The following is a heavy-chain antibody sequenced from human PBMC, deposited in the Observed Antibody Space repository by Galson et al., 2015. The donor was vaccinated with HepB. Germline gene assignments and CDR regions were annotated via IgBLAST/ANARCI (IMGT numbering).Heavy chain of an antibody. CDR2: INSDGSST. Sequence: SLRLSCAASGFTNYWMHWVRQAPGRGLVWVSRINSDGSSTSYADSVKGRFTISRDNAKNTLYLQMNSLRDEATAVYYCAREGRRTGEVTKAFDMWVQGTMVTVSS. D-gene: IGHD7-27*01. CDR1: GFTNYW. CDR3: AREGRRTGEVTKAFDM. V-gene: IGHV3-74*01. J-gene: IGHJ3*02.